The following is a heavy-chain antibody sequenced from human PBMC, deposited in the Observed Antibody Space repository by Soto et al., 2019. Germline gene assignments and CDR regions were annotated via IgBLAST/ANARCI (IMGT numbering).Heavy chain of an antibody. J-gene: IGHJ1*01. CDR2: IYYTGGT. Sequence: QLQLQESGPGLVKPSETLSLTCTVSGDSISTRSNYWAWIRQPPGKGLEWIGSIYYTGGTYYNPSLKSRVTLFLDTSKNQFSLNLNSVTAADTAVYYCAREGPPIRAHNPPEYFQHWSQGTPVTVSS. CDR3: AREGPPIRAHNPPEYFQH. V-gene: IGHV4-39*02. CDR1: GDSISTRSNY.